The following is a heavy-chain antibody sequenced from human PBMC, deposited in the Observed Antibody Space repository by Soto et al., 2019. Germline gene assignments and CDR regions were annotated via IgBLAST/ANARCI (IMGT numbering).Heavy chain of an antibody. CDR1: GFTFGSYS. D-gene: IGHD3-22*01. CDR2: ISSSSSTI. CDR3: ARAYDSSGYYYYYYGMDV. J-gene: IGHJ6*02. Sequence: LRLSCAASGFTFGSYSMNWVRQAPGKGLEWVSYISSSSSTIYYADSVKGRFTISRDNAKNSLYLQMNSLRDEDTAVYYCARAYDSSGYYYYYYGMDVWGQGTTVTVSS. V-gene: IGHV3-48*02.